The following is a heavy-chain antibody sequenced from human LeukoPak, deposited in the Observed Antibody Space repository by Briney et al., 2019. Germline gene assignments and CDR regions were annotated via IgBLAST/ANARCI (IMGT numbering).Heavy chain of an antibody. CDR3: ARSFDI. V-gene: IGHV3-48*02. Sequence: GGSLRLSCAASGFTVSSHYMSWVREAPGKGLEWVSYIRSTSSTMYYADSVKGRFTISRDNGKNSLYLQMNSLRDEDTAVYYCARSFDIWGQGTMVTVSS. CDR2: IRSTSSTM. J-gene: IGHJ3*02. CDR1: GFTVSSHY.